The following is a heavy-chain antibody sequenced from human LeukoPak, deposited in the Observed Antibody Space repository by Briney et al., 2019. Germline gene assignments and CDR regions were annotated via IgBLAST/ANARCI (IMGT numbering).Heavy chain of an antibody. D-gene: IGHD2-2*01. CDR2: IYHSGNT. CDR3: ASPLGYCTTTTCYGDY. Sequence: SETLSLTCTVSGGSISGSSYYWGWIRQPPGKGLEWIGSIYHSGNTYYNPSLKSRVTISVDTSKNQFSLKLSSVTAADTAVYYCASPLGYCTTTTCYGDYWGPGTLVTVSS. V-gene: IGHV4-39*01. J-gene: IGHJ4*02. CDR1: GGSISGSSYY.